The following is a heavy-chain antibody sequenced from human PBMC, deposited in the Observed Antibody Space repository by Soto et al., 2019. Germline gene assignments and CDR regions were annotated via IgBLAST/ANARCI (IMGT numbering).Heavy chain of an antibody. V-gene: IGHV3-7*01. J-gene: IGHJ6*01. CDR3: SRHETYLHYAMDV. CDR1: VFAFSSFW. Sequence: GGSLRLSCAASVFAFSSFWMSWVRQAPGKGLDWAANIKQDGSEKHYVDSVNGRFTISRDNAKNSLYLQMNSLRGEDAAVYYCSRHETYLHYAMDVWGQGTTVPVSS. CDR2: IKQDGSEK.